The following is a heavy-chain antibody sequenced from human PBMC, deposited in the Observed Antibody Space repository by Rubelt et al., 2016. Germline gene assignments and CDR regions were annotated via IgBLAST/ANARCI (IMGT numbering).Heavy chain of an antibody. CDR2: IKQDGSER. Sequence: EVQLVESGGGLVQPGGSLRLSCAASGLTLGNYWMNWVRQAPGKGLEWVANIKQDGSERQYVDSVKGRFTVSRDNAKSSLYLQMNSLRAEDAALYYCARVLPHGSALFDYWGQGTLVTVSS. CDR1: GLTLGNYW. CDR3: ARVLPHGSALFDY. J-gene: IGHJ4*02. V-gene: IGHV3-7*02. D-gene: IGHD3-10*01.